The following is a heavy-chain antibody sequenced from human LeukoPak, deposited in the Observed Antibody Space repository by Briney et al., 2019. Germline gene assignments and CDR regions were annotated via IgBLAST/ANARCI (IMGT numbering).Heavy chain of an antibody. D-gene: IGHD3-10*01. V-gene: IGHV4-4*07. CDR2: IFASGST. CDR3: ARGWAPRGEKSSFAS. CDR1: GASINSDY. Sequence: PSETLSLTCTVSGASINSDYWTWVRQVAGKGLEWIGRIFASGSTNYNPYLRSRITMSVDTSKIQFSLDLSSVTAADTGVYYCARGWAPRGEKSSFASWGQGTLVTVSS. J-gene: IGHJ4*02.